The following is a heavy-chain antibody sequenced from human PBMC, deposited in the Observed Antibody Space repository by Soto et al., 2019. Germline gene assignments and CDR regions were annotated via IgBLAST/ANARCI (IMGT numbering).Heavy chain of an antibody. CDR2: ISSSGSTI. D-gene: IGHD4-17*01. CDR3: ARDTNYGDYYYYGMDV. Sequence: QVQLVESGGGLVKPGGSLRLSCAASGFTFSNYYMSWIRQAPGKGLEWVSYISSSGSTIYYADSVKGRFTISRDNAKNSLYLQMNSLRAEDTAVYYCARDTNYGDYYYYGMDVWGQGTTVTVSS. V-gene: IGHV3-11*01. J-gene: IGHJ6*02. CDR1: GFTFSNYY.